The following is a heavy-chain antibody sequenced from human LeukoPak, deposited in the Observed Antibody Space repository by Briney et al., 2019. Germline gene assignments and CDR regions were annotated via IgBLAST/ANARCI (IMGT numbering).Heavy chain of an antibody. CDR2: IDHSGST. V-gene: IGHV4-34*01. CDR1: GGSFSGYY. Sequence: SETLSLTCAVYGGSFSGYYWSWIRQPPGKGLAWIGEIDHSGSTNYNPSLKSRVTISVDTSKNQFSLKLSSVTAADTAVYYCARVKRYCSSTSCYRGFDPWGQGTLVTVSS. J-gene: IGHJ5*02. CDR3: ARVKRYCSSTSCYRGFDP. D-gene: IGHD2-2*02.